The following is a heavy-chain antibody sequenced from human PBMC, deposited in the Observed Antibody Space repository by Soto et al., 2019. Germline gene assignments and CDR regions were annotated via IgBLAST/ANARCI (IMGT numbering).Heavy chain of an antibody. J-gene: IGHJ6*02. Sequence: RASVKVSCKASGGTFSSYAISWVRQAPGQGLEWMGGIIPIFGTANYAQKFQGRVTITADESTSTAYMELSSLRSEDTAVYYCARDLGGAAHRVYYYGMDVWGQGTTVTVSS. CDR2: IIPIFGTA. V-gene: IGHV1-69*13. D-gene: IGHD6-6*01. CDR1: GGTFSSYA. CDR3: ARDLGGAAHRVYYYGMDV.